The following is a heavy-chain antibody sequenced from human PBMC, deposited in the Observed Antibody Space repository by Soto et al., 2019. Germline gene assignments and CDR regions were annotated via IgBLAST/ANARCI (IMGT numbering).Heavy chain of an antibody. D-gene: IGHD6-19*01. CDR2: INPNSGGT. CDR1: GYTFTGYY. Sequence: ASVKVSCKASGYTFTGYYMHWVRQAPGQGLEWMGWINPNSGGTDYAQKFQGRVTMTRDTSISTAYMELSRLRSDDTAVYYCARVNRSSGWYGYWGQGTLVTVSS. CDR3: ARVNRSSGWYGY. J-gene: IGHJ4*02. V-gene: IGHV1-2*02.